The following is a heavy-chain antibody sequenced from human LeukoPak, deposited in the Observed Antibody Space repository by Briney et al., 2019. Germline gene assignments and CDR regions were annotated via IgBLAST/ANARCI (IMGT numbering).Heavy chain of an antibody. J-gene: IGHJ4*02. D-gene: IGHD6-13*01. CDR2: IYYSGST. CDR3: ARLYSSSWDYYFDY. V-gene: IGHV4-59*08. CDR1: GGSISSYY. Sequence: SETLSLTCTVSGGSISSYYWSWIRQPPGKGLEWIGYIYYSGSTNYNPSLTSRVTISVDTSKNQFSLKLSSVTAADTAVYYCARLYSSSWDYYFDYWGQGTLVTVSS.